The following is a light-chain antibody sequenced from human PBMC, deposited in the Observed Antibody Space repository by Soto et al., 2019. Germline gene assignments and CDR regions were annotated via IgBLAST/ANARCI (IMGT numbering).Light chain of an antibody. CDR3: QQYGSSPVS. CDR2: GAS. Sequence: EIVLTQSPGTLSLSPGVRATLSCRASQSVSNNYLAWYQQKPGQAPRFLMYGASSRATGTPDRFSGSGSGTDFTLTISRLEPEDYAVYYCQQYGSSPVSFGPGTKVDIK. J-gene: IGKJ3*01. CDR1: QSVSNNY. V-gene: IGKV3-20*01.